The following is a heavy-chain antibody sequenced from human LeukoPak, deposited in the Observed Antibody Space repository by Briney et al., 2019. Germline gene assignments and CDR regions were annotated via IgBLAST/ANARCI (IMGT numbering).Heavy chain of an antibody. CDR1: GFNFSRNG. CDR2: IRFDGTKK. CDR3: ARDFDVVSGNFYYIPDY. Sequence: GGSLRLSCAASGFNFSRNGMHWVRQAPGKGREWVAFIRFDGTKKFYGDSASGRFTVSRDNSKNTLSLQMDSLRAEDTAVYYCARDFDVVSGNFYYIPDYWGQGILVTVSS. D-gene: IGHD3-22*01. V-gene: IGHV3-30*02. J-gene: IGHJ4*02.